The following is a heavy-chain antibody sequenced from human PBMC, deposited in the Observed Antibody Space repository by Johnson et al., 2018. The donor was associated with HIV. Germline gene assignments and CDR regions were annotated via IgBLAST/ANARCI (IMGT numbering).Heavy chain of an antibody. J-gene: IGHJ3*02. D-gene: IGHD3-16*01. Sequence: VQLVESGGGLIQPGGSLRLSCAASGFTVSSNYMSWVRQAPGKGLEWVSVIYSGGSTYNADSVKGRFTISRDNSKNTLYLQMNSLRAEDTAVYYCARVDRPDAYYRYAFDIWGQGTMVTVSS. CDR2: IYSGGST. V-gene: IGHV3-66*03. CDR1: GFTVSSNY. CDR3: ARVDRPDAYYRYAFDI.